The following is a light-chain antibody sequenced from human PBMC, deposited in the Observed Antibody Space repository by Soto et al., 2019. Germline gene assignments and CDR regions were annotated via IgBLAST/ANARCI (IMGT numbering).Light chain of an antibody. CDR2: AAS. CDR1: QNIKKY. V-gene: IGKV1-27*01. J-gene: IGKJ1*01. Sequence: DIQMTQSPSSLSASVGDRVTITCRASQNIKKYLNWYQQKPGKVPKLLIYAASTLQPGVPSRFSGSGSGTDFTLTITSLQPEDVASYYCQKYNSDPPWTFGQGTKVDIK. CDR3: QKYNSDPPWT.